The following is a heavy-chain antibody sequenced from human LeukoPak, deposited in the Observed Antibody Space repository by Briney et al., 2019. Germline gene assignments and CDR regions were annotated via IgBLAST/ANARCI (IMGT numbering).Heavy chain of an antibody. J-gene: IGHJ6*03. Sequence: ASVKVSCKVSGYTLTELSMHWVRQAPGKGLEWMGGFDPEDGETIYAQKFQGRVTMTEDTSTDTAYMELSSLRSEDTAVYYCATGHPSIAAAGLNYYYMDVWGKGTTVTVSS. CDR2: FDPEDGET. V-gene: IGHV1-24*01. CDR1: GYTLTELS. D-gene: IGHD6-13*01. CDR3: ATGHPSIAAAGLNYYYMDV.